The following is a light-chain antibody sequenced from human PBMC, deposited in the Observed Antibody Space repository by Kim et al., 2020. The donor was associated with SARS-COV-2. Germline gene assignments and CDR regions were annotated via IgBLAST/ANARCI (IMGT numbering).Light chain of an antibody. CDR1: NIGSKS. CDR3: QLWDTGSDHRI. CDR2: FNN. Sequence: APGQTATITCGGNNIGSKSVHWYQQRPGRAPVLVIYFNNDRPSGIPERFSGSNSGNTATLTISRVEVGDEADYYCQLWDTGSDHRIFGGGTQLTVL. V-gene: IGLV3-21*04. J-gene: IGLJ2*01.